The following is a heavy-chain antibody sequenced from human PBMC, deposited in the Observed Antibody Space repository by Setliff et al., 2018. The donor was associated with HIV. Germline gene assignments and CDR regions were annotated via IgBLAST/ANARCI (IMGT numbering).Heavy chain of an antibody. Sequence: AGGSLRLSCAASGFTFSSYWMSWVRQAPGKGLEWVANIKQDGSEKYYVDSVKGRFTISRDSAKNSLYLHMDSLRAEDTAVYYCARLGAVGVRSAFDYWGQGTLVTVSS. CDR3: ARLGAVGVRSAFDY. CDR1: GFTFSSYW. D-gene: IGHD6-19*01. J-gene: IGHJ4*02. V-gene: IGHV3-7*01. CDR2: IKQDGSEK.